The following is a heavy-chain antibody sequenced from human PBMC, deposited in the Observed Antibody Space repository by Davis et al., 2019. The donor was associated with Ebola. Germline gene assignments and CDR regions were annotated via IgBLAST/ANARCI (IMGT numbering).Heavy chain of an antibody. V-gene: IGHV5-51*01. J-gene: IGHJ2*01. CDR1: GYSFTNYW. D-gene: IGHD5-24*01. Sequence: PGGSLRLSCKGSGYSFTNYWIGWVRQMPGKGLEWMGIIYPGDSDTRYSPSFQGQVTISADKSISTAYLQWSSLKASDTAMYYCARLRGDGYRAGYFDLWGRGTLVTVSS. CDR2: IYPGDSDT. CDR3: ARLRGDGYRAGYFDL.